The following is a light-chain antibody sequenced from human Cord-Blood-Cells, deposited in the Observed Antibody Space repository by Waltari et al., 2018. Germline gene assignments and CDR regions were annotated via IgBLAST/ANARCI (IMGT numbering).Light chain of an antibody. CDR1: SPNIGSNT. CDR3: AAWDYSLNGPV. Sequence: QSVLTQPPSASGTPGQRVTISCSGSSPNIGSNTVNWYQQRPGTAPKLLSYSNNQRPSGVPDRFSGSKSGTSASLAISGLRSEDEADYYCAAWDYSLNGPVFGGGTKLTVL. J-gene: IGLJ3*02. CDR2: SNN. V-gene: IGLV1-44*01.